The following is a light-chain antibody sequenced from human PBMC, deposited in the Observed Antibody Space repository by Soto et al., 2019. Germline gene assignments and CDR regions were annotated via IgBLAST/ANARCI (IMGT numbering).Light chain of an antibody. CDR3: QQYSDLPMT. CDR2: GAS. J-gene: IGKJ5*01. Sequence: EIVMTQSPATLSVSPGERATLTCRASQSVSSSLAWYQQKPGQAPRLLIYGASTRATGIPARFSGSRSGTEFTLTISSLQSEDVAVYYCQQYSDLPMTFGQGTRLEI. V-gene: IGKV3-15*01. CDR1: QSVSSS.